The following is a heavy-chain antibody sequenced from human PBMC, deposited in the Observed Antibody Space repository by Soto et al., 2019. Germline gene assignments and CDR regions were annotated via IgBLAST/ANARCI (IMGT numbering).Heavy chain of an antibody. CDR2: ISYDGSNK. D-gene: IGHD5-18*01. V-gene: IGHV3-30-3*01. CDR1: GFTFSSYA. CDR3: ARAEIRDAFDI. Sequence: GGSLRLSCAASGFTFSSYAMHWVRQAPGKGLEWVAVISYDGSNKYYADSVKGRFTISRDNSKNTLYLQMNSLRAEDTAVYYCARAEIRDAFDIWGQGTMVTVSS. J-gene: IGHJ3*02.